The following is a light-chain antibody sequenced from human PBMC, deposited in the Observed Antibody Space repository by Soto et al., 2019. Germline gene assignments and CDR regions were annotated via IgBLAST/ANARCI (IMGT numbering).Light chain of an antibody. J-gene: IGLJ2*01. CDR3: SSSTNTNTLVI. V-gene: IGLV2-14*01. Sequence: SVLNHPASVSGSHGQSLPIPCTGTSSDIGRYKFVSWFQQHPGKAPKLLIFERTNRPSGVSNRFSGSKSGNTASLTISGLQAEDEAIYFGSSSTNTNTLVIFGGGTKVTVL. CDR2: ERT. CDR1: SSDIGRYKF.